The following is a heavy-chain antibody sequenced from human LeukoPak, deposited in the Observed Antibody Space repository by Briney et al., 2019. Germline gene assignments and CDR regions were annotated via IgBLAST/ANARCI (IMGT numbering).Heavy chain of an antibody. CDR1: GGSLGGYY. CDR2: IIHTGRN. D-gene: IGHD2-8*01. CDR3: ARVILVTVYAAFVY. J-gene: IGHJ4*02. V-gene: IGHV4-34*12. Sequence: SETLSLTCVVYGGSLGGYYSTWVRQSPGVGREWVGAIIHTGRNNYNQYLTSRVTISVDTSKNQFSLELSSVAAADTAVYYCARVILVTVYAAFVYWSQRTLVTVSS.